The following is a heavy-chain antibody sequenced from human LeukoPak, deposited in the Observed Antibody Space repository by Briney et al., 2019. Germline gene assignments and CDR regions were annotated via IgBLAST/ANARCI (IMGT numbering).Heavy chain of an antibody. J-gene: IGHJ5*02. CDR1: GGSISSGDYY. V-gene: IGHV4-30-4*08. CDR2: IYYSGST. D-gene: IGHD3-10*01. Sequence: PSQTLSLTCTVSGGSISSGDYYWSWIRQPPGRGLEWIGYIYYSGSTYYNPSLKSRVTISVDTSKNQFSLKLSSVTAADTAVYYCARGIGEPIWFDPWGQGTLVTVSS. CDR3: ARGIGEPIWFDP.